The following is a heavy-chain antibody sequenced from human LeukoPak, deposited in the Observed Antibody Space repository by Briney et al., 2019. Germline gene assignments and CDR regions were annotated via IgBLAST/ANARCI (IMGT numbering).Heavy chain of an antibody. CDR1: GGSISSSDYY. V-gene: IGHV4-39*01. J-gene: IGHJ5*01. Sequence: SEAQCLTCIVSGGSISSSDYYWGWIRLPPGKGLEWIGSMSSSGSTYYNPSLKSRVTMSVDTSSNQFSLKLNSVTAADTAVYYCARRRRNYAVDSWGQGTLVTVSS. CDR2: MSSSGST. CDR3: ARRRRNYAVDS. D-gene: IGHD2-2*01.